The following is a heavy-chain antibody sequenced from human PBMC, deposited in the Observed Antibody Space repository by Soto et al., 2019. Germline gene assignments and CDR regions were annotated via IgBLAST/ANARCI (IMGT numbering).Heavy chain of an antibody. CDR1: GGSISSGDYY. D-gene: IGHD3-10*01. V-gene: IGHV4-30-4*01. CDR2: IYYSGST. J-gene: IGHJ4*02. Sequence: SETLSFTCTVSGGSISSGDYYWSWIRQPPGKGLEWIGYIYYSGSTYYNPSLKSRVTISVDTSKNQFSLKLSSVTAADTAVYYCARDSRRITMVRGAHVDYWGQGTLVTVSS. CDR3: ARDSRRITMVRGAHVDY.